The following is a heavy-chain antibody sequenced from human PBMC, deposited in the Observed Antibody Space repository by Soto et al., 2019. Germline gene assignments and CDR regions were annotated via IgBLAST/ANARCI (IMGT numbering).Heavy chain of an antibody. Sequence: GGSLRLSCAASGFTFDDYTMHWVRQAPGKGLEWVSLISWDGGSTYYADSVKGQFTISRDNSKDSLYLQMNSLRTADTALYYCAKDAIDRIAAAGLNWFDPWGQGTLVTVSS. D-gene: IGHD6-13*01. CDR3: AKDAIDRIAAAGLNWFDP. CDR2: ISWDGGST. V-gene: IGHV3-43*01. J-gene: IGHJ5*02. CDR1: GFTFDDYT.